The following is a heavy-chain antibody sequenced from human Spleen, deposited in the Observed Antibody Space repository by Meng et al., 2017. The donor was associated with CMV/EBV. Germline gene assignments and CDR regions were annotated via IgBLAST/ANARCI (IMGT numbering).Heavy chain of an antibody. D-gene: IGHD3-10*01. J-gene: IGHJ4*02. CDR1: GGYFTTYY. CDR3: SRGYGSEGY. CDR2: INHSGTT. V-gene: IGHV4-34*01. Sequence: TLSLTCAVDGGYFTTYYWSWVRQPPGKGLEWIGEINHSGTTDYNSSLESRATISVDTSKKQVSLRLTSVTAADTAVYYCSRGYGSEGYWGQGTLVTVSS.